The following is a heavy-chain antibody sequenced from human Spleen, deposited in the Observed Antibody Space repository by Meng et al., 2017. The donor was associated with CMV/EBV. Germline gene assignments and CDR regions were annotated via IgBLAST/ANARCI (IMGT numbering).Heavy chain of an antibody. CDR1: FRSYA. V-gene: IGHV1-69*05. CDR3: ARDEYCSSTSCYQADAFDI. Sequence: FRSYAISWVRQAPGQGLEWMGGIIPIFGTANYAQKFQGRVTITTDESTSTAYMELSSLRSEDTAVYYCARDEYCSSTSCYQADAFDIWGQGTMVTVSS. J-gene: IGHJ3*02. D-gene: IGHD2-2*01. CDR2: IIPIFGTA.